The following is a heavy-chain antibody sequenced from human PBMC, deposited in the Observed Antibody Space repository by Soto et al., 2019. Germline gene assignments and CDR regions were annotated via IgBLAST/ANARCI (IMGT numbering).Heavy chain of an antibody. J-gene: IGHJ5*01. CDR1: GFTFTSYG. V-gene: IGHV3-33*01. D-gene: IGHD2-2*01. CDR2: IWFDGSKE. CDR3: ARGVPAGKGWFDS. Sequence: GGSLRLSCEASGFTFTSYGMHCVRQAPGKGLEWVAVIWFDGSKEYYADSVKGRFNVSRDNSKNTVYLEMNSPRTVDTAVYYCARGVPAGKGWFDSWGQRTLVTVSS.